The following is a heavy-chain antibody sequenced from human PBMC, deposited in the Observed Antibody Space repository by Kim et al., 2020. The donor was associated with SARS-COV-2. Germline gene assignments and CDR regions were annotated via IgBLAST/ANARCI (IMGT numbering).Heavy chain of an antibody. J-gene: IGHJ4*02. V-gene: IGHV4-30-4*01. D-gene: IGHD3-22*01. Sequence: SETLSLTCTVSGDSISSGDYYWSWIRQPPGKGLEWIGYISYSESTYYNPSLKSRVNISLDTSKNQFSLQLTSVTAADTAVYYCTRDSSGYYVFGDYWGQGTLVTVSS. CDR2: ISYSEST. CDR3: TRDSSGYYVFGDY. CDR1: GDSISSGDYY.